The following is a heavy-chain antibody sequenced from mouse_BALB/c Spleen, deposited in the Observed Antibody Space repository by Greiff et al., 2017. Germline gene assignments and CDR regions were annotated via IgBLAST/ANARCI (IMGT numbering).Heavy chain of an antibody. V-gene: IGHV14-3*02. CDR2: IDPANGNT. CDR1: GFNIKDTY. Sequence: EVQGVESGAELVKPGASVKLSCTASGFNIKDTYMHWVKQRPEQGLEWIGRIDPANGNTKYDPKFQGKATITADTSSNTAYLQLSSLTSEDTAVYYCARGVWYGNYVGYWGQGTTLTVSS. J-gene: IGHJ2*01. CDR3: ARGVWYGNYVGY. D-gene: IGHD2-10*02.